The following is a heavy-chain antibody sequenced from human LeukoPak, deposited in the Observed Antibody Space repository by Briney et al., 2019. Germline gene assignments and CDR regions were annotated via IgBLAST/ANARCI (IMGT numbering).Heavy chain of an antibody. J-gene: IGHJ3*02. CDR3: ARAASAYYYPDAFDI. V-gene: IGHV3-7*03. CDR1: GFTFSSYW. CDR2: IKQDGSEK. Sequence: GGSLRLSCAASGFTFSSYWMHWVRQAPGKGLEWVANIKQDGSEKYYVDSVKGRFTISRDNAKNSLYLQMSSLRAEDTAVYYCARAASAYYYPDAFDIWGQGTMVTVSS. D-gene: IGHD3-22*01.